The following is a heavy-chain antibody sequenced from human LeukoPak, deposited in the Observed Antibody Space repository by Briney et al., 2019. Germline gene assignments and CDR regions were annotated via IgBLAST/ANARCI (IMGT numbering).Heavy chain of an antibody. D-gene: IGHD3-3*01. Sequence: GGSLRLSCAASGFSFNTCAMSWVRQAPGKGLEWVSTISGGGRSTDYADSVKGRFTISRDKSKNTLYLQMNSLRAEDTAVYYCARDQYDTWSRRGNFYSWGQGTLVIVSS. CDR3: ARDQYDTWSRRGNFYS. CDR2: ISGGGRST. J-gene: IGHJ4*02. V-gene: IGHV3-23*01. CDR1: GFSFNTCA.